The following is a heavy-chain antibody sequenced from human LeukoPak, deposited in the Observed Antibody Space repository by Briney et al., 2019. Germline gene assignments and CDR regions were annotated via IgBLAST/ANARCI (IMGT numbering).Heavy chain of an antibody. CDR3: ARGPPLFDP. J-gene: IGHJ5*02. Sequence: PGRSLRLSCAASGFTFSSYGMHWVRQAPGKGLEWVAVIWYDGSNKYYADSVKGRFTISRDNAKNSLSLQMNSLRAEDTGVYYCARGPPLFDPWGQGTLVAVSS. CDR1: GFTFSSYG. CDR2: IWYDGSNK. V-gene: IGHV3-33*01.